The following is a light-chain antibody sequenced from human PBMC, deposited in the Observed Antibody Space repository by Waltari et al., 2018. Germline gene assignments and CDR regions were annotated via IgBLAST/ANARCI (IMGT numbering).Light chain of an antibody. Sequence: EIVMTQSPATLSVSPGERATLSCRASQSVSSNLAWYQPKPGQAPRLLIYGASTRATGIPARFSGSGSGTEFTLTISSLQSEDFAVYYCQQYNNWPYTFDQGTKLEIK. CDR2: GAS. CDR1: QSVSSN. V-gene: IGKV3-15*01. J-gene: IGKJ2*01. CDR3: QQYNNWPYT.